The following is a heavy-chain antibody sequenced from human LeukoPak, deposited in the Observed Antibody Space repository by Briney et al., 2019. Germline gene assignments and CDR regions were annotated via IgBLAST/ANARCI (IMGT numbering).Heavy chain of an antibody. V-gene: IGHV1-69*13. Sequence: ASVKVSCKASGGTFSSYAISWVRQAPGQGLEWMGGIIPIFGTANYAQKFQGRVTITADESTSTAYMELSSLRSGDTAVYYCAVTGYDSSGYYFAPFDYWGQGTLVTVSS. J-gene: IGHJ4*02. CDR2: IIPIFGTA. CDR3: AVTGYDSSGYYFAPFDY. CDR1: GGTFSSYA. D-gene: IGHD3-22*01.